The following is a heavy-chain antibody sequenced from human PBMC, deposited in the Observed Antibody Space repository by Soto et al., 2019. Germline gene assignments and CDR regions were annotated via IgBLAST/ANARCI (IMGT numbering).Heavy chain of an antibody. CDR2: ISGGST. V-gene: IGHV3-23*01. Sequence: EVQVLESGGGLVQPGGSLRLSCAASGFTISSYVMSWVRQAPGKGLEWVSGISGGSTYYADSVKGRFTISRDNSKNTLSLQMNSLRAEDTAVYYCAKGWADYWGQGNLVTVSS. D-gene: IGHD3-16*01. CDR1: GFTISSYV. CDR3: AKGWADY. J-gene: IGHJ4*02.